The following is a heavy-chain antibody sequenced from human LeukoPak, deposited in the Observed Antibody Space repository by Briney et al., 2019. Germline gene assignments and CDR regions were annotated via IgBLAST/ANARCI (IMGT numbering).Heavy chain of an antibody. Sequence: GGSLRLSCAAPGFTFSSYGMHWVRQAPGEGLEWVAVISYDGSNKYYADSVKGRFTISRDNSKNTLYLQMNSLRAEDTAVYYCARRGANSGSYSHFDLWGRGTLVTVSS. CDR1: GFTFSSYG. J-gene: IGHJ2*01. CDR3: ARRGANSGSYSHFDL. D-gene: IGHD1-26*01. CDR2: ISYDGSNK. V-gene: IGHV3-30*03.